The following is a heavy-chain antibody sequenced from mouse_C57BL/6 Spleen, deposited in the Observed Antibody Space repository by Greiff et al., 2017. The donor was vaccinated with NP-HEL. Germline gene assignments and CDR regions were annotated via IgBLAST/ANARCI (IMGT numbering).Heavy chain of an antibody. D-gene: IGHD1-1*02. V-gene: IGHV1-47*01. CDR2: FHPYNDDT. J-gene: IGHJ4*01. CDR3: ARRGGDYAMDY. Sequence: LVESGAELVKPGASVKMSCKASGYTFTTYPIEWMKQNHGKSLEWIGNFHPYNDDTKYNEKFKGKATLTVEKSSSTFYLGLSRLTSDDSAVYYCARRGGDYAMDYWGQGTSVTVSS. CDR1: GYTFTTYP.